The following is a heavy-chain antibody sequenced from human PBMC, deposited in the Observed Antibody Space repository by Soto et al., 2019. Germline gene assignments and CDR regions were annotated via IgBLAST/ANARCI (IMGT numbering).Heavy chain of an antibody. CDR1: GYSFTSYW. V-gene: IGHV5-51*01. CDR2: IYPGDSDT. D-gene: IGHD3-22*01. Sequence: PGESLKISCKGSGYSFTSYWLGWVRQMPGKGLEWVGLIYPGDSDTRYSPSFQGQVTISADKSISTAYLQWSSLKASDTAMYYCARLGQYDSSGYFWFDPWGQGTLVTVSS. J-gene: IGHJ5*02. CDR3: ARLGQYDSSGYFWFDP.